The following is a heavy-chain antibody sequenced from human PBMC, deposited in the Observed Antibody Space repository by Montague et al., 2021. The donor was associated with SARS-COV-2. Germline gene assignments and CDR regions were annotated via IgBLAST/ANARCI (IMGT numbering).Heavy chain of an antibody. J-gene: IGHJ3*02. Sequence: CAISGDSVSSKSVAWNWIRQSPSRGLEWLGRTHYRSKWDSDYAESVKRXLVITPDTSKNQVSLQLNSVIPEDTAVYFCASSGITLTGLDAFDIWGQGTMATVSS. CDR3: ASSGITLTGLDAFDI. CDR1: GDSVSSKSVA. CDR2: THYRSKWDS. V-gene: IGHV6-1*01. D-gene: IGHD3-9*01.